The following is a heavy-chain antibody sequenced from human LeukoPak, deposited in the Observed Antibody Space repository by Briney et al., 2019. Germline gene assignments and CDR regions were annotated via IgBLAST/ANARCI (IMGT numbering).Heavy chain of an antibody. CDR1: GFNFTNAW. D-gene: IGHD3-22*01. V-gene: IGHV3-15*01. J-gene: IGHJ4*02. Sequence: GGSLRLSCAASGFNFTNAWMTWVRQAPGKGLEWVGRIKSKTDGGTRDSATPVKGRFTISRDDSKNTLYLQMNRLKTEDTAVYFCTTTGTYYHDRSGYYLFDYWGQGSLVTVSS. CDR3: TTTGTYYHDRSGYYLFDY. CDR2: IKSKTDGGTR.